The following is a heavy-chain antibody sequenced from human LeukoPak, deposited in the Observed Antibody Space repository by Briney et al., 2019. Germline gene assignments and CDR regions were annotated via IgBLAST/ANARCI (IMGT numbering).Heavy chain of an antibody. V-gene: IGHV1-69*13. Sequence: SVKVSCKASGGTFSSYTINWVRQAPGQGLEWMGGIIPVFGTANYVQKFQGRVTITADESTSTAYMELSSLRSEDTAVYYCAREVVTAIVDYWGQGTLVTVSS. J-gene: IGHJ4*02. D-gene: IGHD2-21*02. CDR3: AREVVTAIVDY. CDR1: GGTFSSYT. CDR2: IIPVFGTA.